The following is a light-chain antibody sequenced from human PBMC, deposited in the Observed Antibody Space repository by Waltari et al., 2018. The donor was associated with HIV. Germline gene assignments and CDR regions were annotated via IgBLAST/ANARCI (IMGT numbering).Light chain of an antibody. V-gene: IGLV8-61*01. J-gene: IGLJ3*02. CDR3: VLYMGSVGWV. Sequence: QTVVTQEPSFSVSPGGKVTLTCGLSSGSFSTTNYPNLYQQTPGQAPRTIIYTTNTRSSGVPDRFSGSILGNKAALTITGAQADDESDYYCVLYMGSVGWVFGGGTRLTVL. CDR1: SGSFSTTNY. CDR2: TTN.